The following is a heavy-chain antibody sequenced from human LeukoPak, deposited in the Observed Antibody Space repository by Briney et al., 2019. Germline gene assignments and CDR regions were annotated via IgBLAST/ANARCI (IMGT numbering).Heavy chain of an antibody. CDR3: ARDPGRFVVPAAG. J-gene: IGHJ4*02. Sequence: ASVKVSCKASGYTFTSYYMHWVRQAPGQGLEWMGIINPSGGSTSYAQKFQGRVTITADKSTSTAYMELSSLRSEDTAVYYCARDPGRFVVPAAGWGQGTLVTVSS. CDR1: GYTFTSYY. V-gene: IGHV1-46*01. CDR2: INPSGGST. D-gene: IGHD2-2*01.